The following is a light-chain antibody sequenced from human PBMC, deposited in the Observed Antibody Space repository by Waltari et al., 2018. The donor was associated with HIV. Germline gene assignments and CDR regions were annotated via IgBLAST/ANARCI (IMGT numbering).Light chain of an antibody. CDR3: QQYNSYSRT. V-gene: IGKV1-5*03. CDR1: QSISSW. J-gene: IGKJ1*01. Sequence: IQMTQSPSTLSASVGYRVTITCRASQSISSWLAWYQQKPGKAPKLLIYKASSLESGVPSRFSGSGSGTEFTLTISSLQPDDFATYYCQQYNSYSRTFGQGTKVEIK. CDR2: KAS.